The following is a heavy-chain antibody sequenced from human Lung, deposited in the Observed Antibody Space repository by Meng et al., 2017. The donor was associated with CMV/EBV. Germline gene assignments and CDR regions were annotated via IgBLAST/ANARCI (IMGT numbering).Heavy chain of an antibody. D-gene: IGHD4/OR15-4a*01. V-gene: IGHV1-18*01. J-gene: IGHJ4*02. Sequence: ASVKVSXKASGYTFTSHGISWVRQAPGQGLEWMGWISAYSGNTKYVQRFQDRVTMTTDTSTSTAYMELRSLRSDDTAVYYCARALCAEGTCYVDDWGQGTPVTVSS. CDR1: GYTFTSHG. CDR2: ISAYSGNT. CDR3: ARALCAEGTCYVDD.